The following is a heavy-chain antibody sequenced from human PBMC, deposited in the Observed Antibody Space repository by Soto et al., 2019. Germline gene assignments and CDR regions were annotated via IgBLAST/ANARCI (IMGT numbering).Heavy chain of an antibody. D-gene: IGHD5-18*01. J-gene: IGHJ6*02. Sequence: GSLRLSCAASGFTFSTYAMSWVRQAPGKGLEWIGEINHSGSTNYNPSLKSRVTISVDTSKNQFSLKLSSVTAADTAVYYCARGFDTAMVAPTSSYYGMDVWGQGTTVTVSS. CDR1: GFTFSTYA. V-gene: IGHV4-34*01. CDR2: INHSGST. CDR3: ARGFDTAMVAPTSSYYGMDV.